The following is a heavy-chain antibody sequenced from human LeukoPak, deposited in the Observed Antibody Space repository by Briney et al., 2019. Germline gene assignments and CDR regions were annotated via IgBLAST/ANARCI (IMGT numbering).Heavy chain of an antibody. Sequence: GGSLRLSCAASGFTFSSYAMSSVRQAPGRGLEWVSAISGSGGSTYYADSVKGRFTISRDNSKNTLYLQMDSLRAEDTAVYYCAKAGWRRGYSGYGPFDYWGQGTLVTVSS. CDR2: ISGSGGST. CDR3: AKAGWRRGYSGYGPFDY. J-gene: IGHJ4*02. CDR1: GFTFSSYA. D-gene: IGHD5-12*01. V-gene: IGHV3-23*01.